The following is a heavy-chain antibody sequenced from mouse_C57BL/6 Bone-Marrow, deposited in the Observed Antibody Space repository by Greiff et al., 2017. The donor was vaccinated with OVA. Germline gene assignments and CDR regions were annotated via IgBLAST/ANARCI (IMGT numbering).Heavy chain of an antibody. CDR3: ARHPAVVATGAMDY. D-gene: IGHD1-1*01. J-gene: IGHJ4*01. V-gene: IGHV5-15*01. CDR2: ISNLAYSI. Sequence: EVTLMESGGGLVQPGGSLTLSCAASGFTFSDYGMAWVRQAPRKGPEWVAFISNLAYSIYYADTLTGRFTISRENAKNTLYLEMSSLRSEDTAMYYCARHPAVVATGAMDYWGQGTSVTVSS. CDR1: GFTFSDYG.